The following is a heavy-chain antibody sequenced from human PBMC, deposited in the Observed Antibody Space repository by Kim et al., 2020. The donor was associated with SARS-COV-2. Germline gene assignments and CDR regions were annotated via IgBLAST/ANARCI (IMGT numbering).Heavy chain of an antibody. D-gene: IGHD3-22*01. V-gene: IGHV3-23*01. CDR3: AKDDTEYYYDSSLFDY. Sequence: GGSLRLSCAASGFTFSSSAMSWVRQAPGKGLEWVSAISGSGGSTYYADSVKGRFTISRDNSKNTLYLQMNSLRAEDTAVYYCAKDDTEYYYDSSLFDYWGQGTLVTVSS. CDR1: GFTFSSSA. J-gene: IGHJ4*02. CDR2: ISGSGGST.